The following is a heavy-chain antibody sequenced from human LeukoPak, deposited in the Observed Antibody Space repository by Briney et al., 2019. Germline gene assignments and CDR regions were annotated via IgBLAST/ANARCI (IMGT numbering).Heavy chain of an antibody. CDR1: GYTFTGYY. CDR2: INPNSGGT. D-gene: IGHD4-17*01. CDR3: ARDSYGDYSNWFDP. J-gene: IGHJ5*02. V-gene: IGHV1-2*02. Sequence: GASVKVSCKASGYTFTGYYMHWVRQAPGQGLEWMGWINPNSGGTNYAQKFQGRVTMTRDTSISTAYMELSRLRSDDTAVYYCARDSYGDYSNWFDPWGQGTLVTVSS.